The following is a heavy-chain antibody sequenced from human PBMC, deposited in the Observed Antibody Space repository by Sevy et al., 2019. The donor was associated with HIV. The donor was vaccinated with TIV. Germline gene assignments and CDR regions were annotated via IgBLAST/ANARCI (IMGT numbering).Heavy chain of an antibody. CDR2: ISGSGGSSYKT. Sequence: GESLKISCAASGFTFSNYAINWVRQAPGKGLEGVSGISGSGGSSYKTNYADSVKVRFTISSDDSTNSLYLQFNSLGAEEAVIYYCARKYDSSGYFDYWGQGTLVTVSS. D-gene: IGHD3-22*01. J-gene: IGHJ4*02. V-gene: IGHV3-23*01. CDR3: ARKYDSSGYFDY. CDR1: GFTFSNYA.